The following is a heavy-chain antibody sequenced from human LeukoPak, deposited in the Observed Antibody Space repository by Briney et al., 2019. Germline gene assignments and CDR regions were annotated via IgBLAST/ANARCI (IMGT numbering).Heavy chain of an antibody. J-gene: IGHJ4*02. D-gene: IGHD3-22*01. Sequence: SVKVSCKASGGTFSSYAISWARQAPGQGLEWMGGIIPIFGTANYAQKFQGRVTITADESTSTAYMELSSLRSEDTAVYYCARGLNYYDSSGYFDYWGQGTLVTVSS. V-gene: IGHV1-69*13. CDR2: IIPIFGTA. CDR3: ARGLNYYDSSGYFDY. CDR1: GGTFSSYA.